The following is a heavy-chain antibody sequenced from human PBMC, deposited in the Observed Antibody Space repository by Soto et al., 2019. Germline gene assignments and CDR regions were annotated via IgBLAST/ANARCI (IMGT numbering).Heavy chain of an antibody. D-gene: IGHD2-21*01. J-gene: IGHJ4*02. V-gene: IGHV3-23*01. CDR2: ISGSGNST. Sequence: EVQVLESGGGLVQPGGALRLSCSASGFTFINYAMSWVRQFPGKWLEWGPSISGSGNSTYNADSVKGRLTISRDNSKKTLYLQMNSLRAEDTAVYYCAKDADCGGDCYLHYFDYWGQGALVTVSS. CDR3: AKDADCGGDCYLHYFDY. CDR1: GFTFINYA.